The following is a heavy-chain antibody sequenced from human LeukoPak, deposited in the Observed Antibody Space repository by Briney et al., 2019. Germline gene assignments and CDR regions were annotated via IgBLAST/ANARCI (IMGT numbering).Heavy chain of an antibody. CDR2: ISGSGGST. Sequence: GGSLRLSCAASGFTFSSYAMSWVRQAPGQGLEWVSAISGSGGSTYYAASVKGRFTISRDNSKNTLYLQMNSLRAEDTAVYYCAKLDTGGVCCVFDYWGQGTLVTVSS. V-gene: IGHV3-23*01. D-gene: IGHD2-8*02. CDR1: GFTFSSYA. J-gene: IGHJ4*02. CDR3: AKLDTGGVCCVFDY.